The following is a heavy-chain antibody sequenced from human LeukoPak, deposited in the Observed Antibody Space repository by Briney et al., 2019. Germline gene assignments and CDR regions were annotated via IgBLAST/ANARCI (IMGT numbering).Heavy chain of an antibody. Sequence: GGSLRLSCAASGFTFSSCWMNWVRQAPGKGLEWVANIKQDGSEKYYVDSAKGRFTISRDNSKNTLYLQMNSLGAEDTAVYYCARGVYYYGSNGFYYRTWFDFWGQGTLVTVSS. V-gene: IGHV3-7*01. J-gene: IGHJ4*02. CDR3: ARGVYYYGSNGFYYRTWFDF. D-gene: IGHD3-22*01. CDR2: IKQDGSEK. CDR1: GFTFSSCW.